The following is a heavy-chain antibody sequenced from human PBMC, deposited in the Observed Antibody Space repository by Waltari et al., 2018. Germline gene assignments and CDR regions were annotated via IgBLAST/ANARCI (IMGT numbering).Heavy chain of an antibody. CDR1: GYTLTELS. J-gene: IGHJ4*02. V-gene: IGHV1-24*01. CDR2: FDPEDGET. D-gene: IGHD2-15*01. CDR3: ATARVVAATLYYFDY. Sequence: QVQLVQSGAEVKKPGASVKVSCTVSGYTLTELSMHWVRQAPGKGLEWMGGFDPEDGETIYAQKFQGRVTMTKDTSTDTAYMELSSLRSEDTAVYYCATARVVAATLYYFDYWGQGTLVTVSS.